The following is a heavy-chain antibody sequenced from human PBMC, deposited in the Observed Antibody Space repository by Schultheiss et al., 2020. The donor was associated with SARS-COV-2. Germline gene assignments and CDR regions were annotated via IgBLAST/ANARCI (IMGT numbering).Heavy chain of an antibody. CDR3: ARDPVPNWNHDDAFDI. CDR2: IYYSGST. Sequence: SETLSLTCTVSGGSISSGYYWGWIRQHPGKGLEWIGYIYYSGSTYYNPSLKSRVTISVDTSKNQFSLKLSSVTAADTAVYYCARDPVPNWNHDDAFDIWGQGTMVTVSS. CDR1: GGSISSGYY. V-gene: IGHV4-31*03. J-gene: IGHJ3*02. D-gene: IGHD1-14*01.